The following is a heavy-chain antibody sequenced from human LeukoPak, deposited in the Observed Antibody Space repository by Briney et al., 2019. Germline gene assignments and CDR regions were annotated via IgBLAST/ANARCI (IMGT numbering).Heavy chain of an antibody. J-gene: IGHJ4*02. Sequence: SETLSLTCTVSGGSISNYYWNWIRQPPGKGLEWIGDIYYTGSTNYNPSLNGRVTMSLDKSSNQLSLHLTSVTAADTATYFCSRESGPFCPFGYWGQGTLVIVSS. D-gene: IGHD1-26*01. CDR1: GGSISNYY. CDR3: SRESGPFCPFGY. CDR2: IYYTGST. V-gene: IGHV4-59*12.